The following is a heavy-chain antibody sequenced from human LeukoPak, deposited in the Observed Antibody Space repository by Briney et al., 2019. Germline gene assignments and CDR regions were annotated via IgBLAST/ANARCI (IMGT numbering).Heavy chain of an antibody. CDR2: VSDNGGAK. CDR1: GFTFTSHA. J-gene: IGHJ4*02. Sequence: GGSLRLSCTASGFTFTSHAMSWVRQAPGMGLQWVSVVSDNGGAKYYADSLKGRFTISRDNAKNTVYLEMKSLTAEDTAVYYCAKSARLERYFDWLLPFDDWGQGTLVTVSS. D-gene: IGHD3-9*01. V-gene: IGHV3-23*01. CDR3: AKSARLERYFDWLLPFDD.